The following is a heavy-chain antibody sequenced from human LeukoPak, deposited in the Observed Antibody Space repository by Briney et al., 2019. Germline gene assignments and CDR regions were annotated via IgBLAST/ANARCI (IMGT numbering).Heavy chain of an antibody. Sequence: SETLSLTCRASGAFINSGSNYWGWIRQPPGKTLGWIGSIYSSGSTYYNPSLKSRVIIIIDTPKNHFSLTLRSVTAADTSVYYGARYDGYGLVDIWGQGTMVSVSS. CDR1: GAFINSGSNY. J-gene: IGHJ3*02. CDR3: ARYDGYGLVDI. D-gene: IGHD3-10*01. CDR2: IYSSGST. V-gene: IGHV4-39*07.